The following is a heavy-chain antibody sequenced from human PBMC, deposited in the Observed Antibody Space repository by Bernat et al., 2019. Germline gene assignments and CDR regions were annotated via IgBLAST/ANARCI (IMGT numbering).Heavy chain of an antibody. J-gene: IGHJ6*02. CDR3: AVERVDTAMVLGSRPYGMDV. V-gene: IGHV1-69*01. D-gene: IGHD5-18*01. Sequence: QVQLVQSGAEVKKPGSSVKVSCKASGGTFSSYAISWVRQAPGQGLEWMGGIIPIFGTANYAQKFQGRVTITAHESTSTAYMELSSLRSEDTAVYYCAVERVDTAMVLGSRPYGMDVWGQGTTVTVSS. CDR2: IIPIFGTA. CDR1: GGTFSSYA.